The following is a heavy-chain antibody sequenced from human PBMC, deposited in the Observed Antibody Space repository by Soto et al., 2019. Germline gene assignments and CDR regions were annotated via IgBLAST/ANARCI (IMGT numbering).Heavy chain of an antibody. CDR2: IFSSGST. D-gene: IGHD5-12*01. J-gene: IGHJ4*02. CDR3: AREGSYSAYNFAHGIQLWSFDF. CDR1: GGSINTFY. Sequence: ETLSLTCTVSGGSINTFYWSWVRQPAGKGLEWIGRIFSSGSTSFNPSLESRVAMSVDTSKNHFSLNLSSVTAADMAVYYCAREGSYSAYNFAHGIQLWSFDFWGQGALVTVSS. V-gene: IGHV4-4*07.